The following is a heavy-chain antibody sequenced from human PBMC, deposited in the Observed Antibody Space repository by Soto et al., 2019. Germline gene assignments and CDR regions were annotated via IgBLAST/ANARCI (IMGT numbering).Heavy chain of an antibody. Sequence: GASVKVSCKASGGTFSSYAISWVRQAPGQRLEWKGGIIPIFGTANYAQKFQGRVTITADESTSTAYMELSSLRSEDTAVYYCAREGGPGGSYSESDADIYYYYGMDVWGQGTTVTVSS. CDR3: AREGGPGGSYSESDADIYYYYGMDV. D-gene: IGHD1-26*01. CDR2: IIPIFGTA. J-gene: IGHJ6*02. V-gene: IGHV1-69*13. CDR1: GGTFSSYA.